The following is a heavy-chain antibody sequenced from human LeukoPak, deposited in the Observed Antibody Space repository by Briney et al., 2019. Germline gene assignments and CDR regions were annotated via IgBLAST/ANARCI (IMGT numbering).Heavy chain of an antibody. V-gene: IGHV4-39*01. Sequence: SETPSLTCTVSGGSISSSSYYWGWIRQPPGKGLEWIGSIYYSGSTYYNPSLKSRVTISVDTSKNQFSLKLSSVTAADTAVYYCARLPSAGEYYFDYWGQGTLVTVSS. CDR3: ARLPSAGEYYFDY. CDR2: IYYSGST. J-gene: IGHJ4*02. D-gene: IGHD3-10*01. CDR1: GGSISSSSYY.